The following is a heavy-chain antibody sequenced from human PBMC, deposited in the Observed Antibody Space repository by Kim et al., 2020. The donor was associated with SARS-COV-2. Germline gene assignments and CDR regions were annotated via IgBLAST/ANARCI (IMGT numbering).Heavy chain of an antibody. CDR1: GGSISGSPYY. J-gene: IGHJ4*03. CDR3: ARRASSSWSFSYFDS. V-gene: IGHV4-39*01. Sequence: SETLSLTCIVSGGSISGSPYYWGWIRQPPGKGLEWIGSLYYTGSTYYNPSLETLVTISVDTSKNQISLPLNSVTAADTAVYYCARRASSSWSFSYFDSWG. CDR2: LYYTGST. D-gene: IGHD6-13*01.